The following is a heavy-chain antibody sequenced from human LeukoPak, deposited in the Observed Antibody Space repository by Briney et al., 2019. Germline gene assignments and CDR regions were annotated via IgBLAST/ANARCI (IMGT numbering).Heavy chain of an antibody. D-gene: IGHD3-10*01. CDR1: GVTFSSSW. CDR3: TRDSQGSGTYATDH. Sequence: PGGSLRLSCVASGVTFSSSWVSWVRQGPGKGPEWVANMNQDGSRKYYVDSVKVRFTISRDNNKNSLFLQMNGLRDEDTAVYYWTRDSQGSGTYATDHWGQGTLVTVSS. J-gene: IGHJ4*02. CDR2: MNQDGSRK. V-gene: IGHV3-7*01.